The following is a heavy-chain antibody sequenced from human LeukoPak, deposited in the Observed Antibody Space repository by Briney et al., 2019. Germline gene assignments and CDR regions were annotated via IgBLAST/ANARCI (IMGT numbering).Heavy chain of an antibody. CDR1: GVSISSSSYY. J-gene: IGHJ4*02. D-gene: IGHD3-16*01. CDR2: IYSSGST. Sequence: SETLSLTCNVSGVSISSSSYYWGWIRQPPGKGLEWIGSIYSSGSTYYNSSLESRLTISVDTSKNQFSLNLSSVTAADTAVYYCARASVLLSADYWGQGTLVTVSS. CDR3: ARASVLLSADY. V-gene: IGHV4-39*07.